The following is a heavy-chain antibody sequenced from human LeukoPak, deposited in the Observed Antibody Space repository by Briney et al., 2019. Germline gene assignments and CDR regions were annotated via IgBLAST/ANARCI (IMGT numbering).Heavy chain of an antibody. Sequence: GGSLRLSCAASGFTFSDYYMSWIRQAPGKGLEWVSYISSSGDTTYYADSVKGRFTISRDNAKNSLYLQMNSPSAEDTAVYYCARDYIAAYIWGQGTMVTVSS. CDR1: GFTFSDYY. J-gene: IGHJ3*02. D-gene: IGHD6-25*01. CDR2: ISSSGDTT. V-gene: IGHV3-11*01. CDR3: ARDYIAAYI.